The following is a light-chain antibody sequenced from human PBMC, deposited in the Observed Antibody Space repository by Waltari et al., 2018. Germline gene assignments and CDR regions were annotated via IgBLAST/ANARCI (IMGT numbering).Light chain of an antibody. V-gene: IGKV4-1*01. CDR3: QQNYGMHT. CDR2: LAS. CDR1: LSLLHNSNDNNY. J-gene: IGKJ2*01. Sequence: DIVMTRSPDSLAVSLGERVTINCKSSLSLLHNSNDNNYVSWYQQKPGQPPNLLFYLASTRHSAVPDRFSGSGSATDFTLTSSRPEAEDVAYYYRQQNYGMHTFGQGTKLEIK.